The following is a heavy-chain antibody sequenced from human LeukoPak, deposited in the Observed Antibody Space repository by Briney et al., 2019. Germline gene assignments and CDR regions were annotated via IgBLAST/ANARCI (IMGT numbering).Heavy chain of an antibody. CDR2: IYSGGGGGSI. CDR1: GFSVSDNY. J-gene: IGHJ4*02. Sequence: GRSLRLSCAASGFSVSDNYMNWVRQAPGKGLEWVSVIYSGGGGGSIYYADSVKGRFTLSRDNSQNTVYLQMNSLRAEDTAVYYCARGAYDWGQGTLVTVSS. D-gene: IGHD2-8*01. CDR3: ARGAYD. V-gene: IGHV3-53*01.